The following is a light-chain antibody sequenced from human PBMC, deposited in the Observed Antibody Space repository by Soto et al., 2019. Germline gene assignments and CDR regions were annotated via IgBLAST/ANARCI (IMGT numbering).Light chain of an antibody. CDR2: GAS. V-gene: IGKV3-11*01. CDR1: QSVSNY. CDR3: QKRSNWPCT. Sequence: EIELTQSPATLSLSPGERATLSCRASQSVSNYLAWYQQKPSQAPRLLLYGASNRATSIRARFSGSESRTDFPLTISSLESEDFAVYYCQKRSNWPCTFGPMTKVDIK. J-gene: IGKJ3*01.